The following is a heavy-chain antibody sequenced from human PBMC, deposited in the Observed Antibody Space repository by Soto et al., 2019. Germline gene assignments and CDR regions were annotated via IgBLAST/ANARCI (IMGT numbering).Heavy chain of an antibody. CDR1: GGSISRGPYY. CDR3: ARLGSSGWYQGSYFDY. J-gene: IGHJ4*02. D-gene: IGHD6-19*01. Sequence: QLQLQESGPGLVKPPETLSLTCTVSGGSISRGPYYWGWVRQPPGKGLEWIGTISHSGRNYYMPSLKGRVTVSADTSKNQFSLRLTSVTAADTAVYFCARLGSSGWYQGSYFDYWGQGTLVTVSS. V-gene: IGHV4-39*01. CDR2: ISHSGRN.